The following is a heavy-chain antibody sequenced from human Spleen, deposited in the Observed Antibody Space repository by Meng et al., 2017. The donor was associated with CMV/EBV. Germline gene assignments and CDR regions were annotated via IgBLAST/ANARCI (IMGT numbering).Heavy chain of an antibody. CDR2: INQDESDK. CDR3: ARGAAAGTRVAVDFDY. V-gene: IGHV3-7*01. D-gene: IGHD6-13*01. CDR1: GFPLRSYW. Sequence: GESLKISCAASGFPLRSYWMSWVRQAPGRGLEWVAHINQDESDKYYVDSVKGRFTISRDNAKNSLYLQMNSLRAEDTAVYYCARGAAAGTRVAVDFDYWGQGTLVTVSS. J-gene: IGHJ4*02.